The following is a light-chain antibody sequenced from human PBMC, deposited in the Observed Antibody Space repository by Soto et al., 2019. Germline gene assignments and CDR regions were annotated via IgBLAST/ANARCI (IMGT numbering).Light chain of an antibody. Sequence: QSALTQPPSASGTPGQRVTISCSGRISNIGRNIVNWYQQVPGTAPKLLIYNNNQRPSGVPDRFSGSKSGNTASLTIAGLQAEDEADYYCSSYTSGSPLVLFGGGTKLTVL. CDR2: NNN. J-gene: IGLJ2*01. CDR1: ISNIGRNI. V-gene: IGLV1-44*01. CDR3: SSYTSGSPLVL.